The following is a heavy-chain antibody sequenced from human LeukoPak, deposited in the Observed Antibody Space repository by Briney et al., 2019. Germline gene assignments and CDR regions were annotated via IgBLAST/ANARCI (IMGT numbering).Heavy chain of an antibody. Sequence: PGRSLRLSCAASGFTFSSYGMHWVRQAPGKGLEWVAVIWYDGSNKYYADSVKGRFTISRDNSKNTLYLQMNSLRAEDTAVYYCARGYYDSSYYYYHGMDVWGQGTTVTVSS. CDR2: IWYDGSNK. V-gene: IGHV3-33*01. D-gene: IGHD3-22*01. J-gene: IGHJ6*02. CDR1: GFTFSSYG. CDR3: ARGYYDSSYYYYHGMDV.